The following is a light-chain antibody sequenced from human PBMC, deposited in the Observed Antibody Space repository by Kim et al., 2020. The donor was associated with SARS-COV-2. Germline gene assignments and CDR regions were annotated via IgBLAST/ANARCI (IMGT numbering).Light chain of an antibody. CDR1: QSVSSY. CDR2: DAS. CDR3: QQRSNWPPGFT. J-gene: IGKJ3*01. V-gene: IGKV3-11*01. Sequence: PGERATLSCRASQSVSSYLAWYQQKPGQAPRLLIYDASNRATGIPARFSGSGSGTDFTLTISSLEPEDFAVYYCQQRSNWPPGFTFGPGTKVDIK.